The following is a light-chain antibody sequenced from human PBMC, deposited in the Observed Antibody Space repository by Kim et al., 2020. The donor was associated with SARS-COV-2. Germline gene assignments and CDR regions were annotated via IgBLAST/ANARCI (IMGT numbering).Light chain of an antibody. CDR1: QSVSSY. CDR2: DAS. CDR3: QQRSNWPPGFT. J-gene: IGKJ3*01. V-gene: IGKV3-11*01. Sequence: PGERATLSCRASQSVSSYLAWYQQKPGQAPRLLIYDASNRATGIPARFSGSGSGTDFTLTISSLEPEDFAVYYCQQRSNWPPGFTFGPGTKVDIK.